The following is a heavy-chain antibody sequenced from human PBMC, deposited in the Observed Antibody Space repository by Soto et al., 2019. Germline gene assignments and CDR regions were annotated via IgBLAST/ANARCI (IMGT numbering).Heavy chain of an antibody. D-gene: IGHD3-22*01. Sequence: PGESLEISWKGSGYSFTSYWISWGRQMPGKGLEWMGRIDPSDSYTNYSPSFQGHVTISADKSISTAYLQWSSLKASDTAMYYCARFPYYDSSQWSDYWGQGTLVTVSS. V-gene: IGHV5-10-1*01. J-gene: IGHJ4*02. CDR2: IDPSDSYT. CDR1: GYSFTSYW. CDR3: ARFPYYDSSQWSDY.